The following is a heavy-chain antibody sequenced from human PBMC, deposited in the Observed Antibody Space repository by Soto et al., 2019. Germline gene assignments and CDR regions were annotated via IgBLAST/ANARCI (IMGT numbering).Heavy chain of an antibody. D-gene: IGHD7-27*01. Sequence: QVQLQESGPGLVKPSQSLSLTCTDSGGSVSDTYYSWSSIRQSPDKGLEWIGHIYNGGSTYNNPSLNGRVIISVDSSKNQFSLKLNSVSAADTAVYYCTRGPSGDKVDYWGQGTLVTVSS. CDR2: IYNGGST. CDR1: GGSVSDTYYS. V-gene: IGHV4-30-4*01. CDR3: TRGPSGDKVDY. J-gene: IGHJ4*02.